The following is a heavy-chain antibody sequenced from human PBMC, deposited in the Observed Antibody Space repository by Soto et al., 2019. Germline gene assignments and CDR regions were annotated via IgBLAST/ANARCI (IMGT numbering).Heavy chain of an antibody. D-gene: IGHD3-9*01. CDR1: GGSFSGYY. CDR3: ARVAGLRYFDWLSPGGWFDP. Sequence: QVQLQQWGAGLLKPSETLSLTCAVYGGSFSGYYWSWIRQPPGKGLEWIGEINHSGSTNYNPSLKSRVTISVDTSKNQFSLKLSSVTAADTAVYYCARVAGLRYFDWLSPGGWFDPWGQGTLVTASS. V-gene: IGHV4-34*01. J-gene: IGHJ5*02. CDR2: INHSGST.